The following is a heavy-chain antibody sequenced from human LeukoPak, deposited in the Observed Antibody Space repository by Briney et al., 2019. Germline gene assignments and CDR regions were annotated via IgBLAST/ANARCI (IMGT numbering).Heavy chain of an antibody. Sequence: SQTLSLTCTVSGGSISSYYWSWIRQPPGKGLEWIGYIYYSGSTNYNPSLKSRVTISVDTSKNQFSLKLSSVTAADTAVYYCARGVTTDYFDYWGQGTLVTVSS. D-gene: IGHD4-17*01. CDR2: IYYSGST. J-gene: IGHJ4*02. CDR3: ARGVTTDYFDY. V-gene: IGHV4-59*01. CDR1: GGSISSYY.